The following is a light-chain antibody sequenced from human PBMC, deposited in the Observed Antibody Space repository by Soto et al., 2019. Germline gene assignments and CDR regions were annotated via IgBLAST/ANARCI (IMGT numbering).Light chain of an antibody. Sequence: VSGSPGQSITISCTGTSSDVGGYNYVSWYQQHPGKAPKLMIYDVSNRPSGVSNRFSGSKSGNTASLTISGLQAEDEADYYCSSYTSSSTLDVVFGGGTKLTVL. CDR2: DVS. CDR3: SSYTSSSTLDVV. J-gene: IGLJ2*01. CDR1: SSDVGGYNY. V-gene: IGLV2-14*04.